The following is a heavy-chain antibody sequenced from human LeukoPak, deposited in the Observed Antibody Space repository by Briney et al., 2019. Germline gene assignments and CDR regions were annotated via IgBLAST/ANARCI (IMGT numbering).Heavy chain of an antibody. CDR2: INPNSGGT. CDR1: GYTFTGYY. CDR3: ARRSSPWLLLPYY. D-gene: IGHD3-22*01. V-gene: IGHV1-2*02. J-gene: IGHJ4*02. Sequence: ASVKVSCKASGYTFTGYYMHWVRQAPGQGLEWMGWINPNSGGTNYAQKFQGRVTMTRDTSISTAYMELSRLRSDDTAVYYCARRSSPWLLLPYYWGQGTLVTVSS.